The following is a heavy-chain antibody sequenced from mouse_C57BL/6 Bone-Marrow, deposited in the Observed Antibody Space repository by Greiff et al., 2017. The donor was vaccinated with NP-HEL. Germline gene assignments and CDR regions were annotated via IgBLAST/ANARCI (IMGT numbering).Heavy chain of an antibody. V-gene: IGHV2-2*01. CDR2: IWSGGST. J-gene: IGHJ3*01. CDR1: GFSLTSYG. Sequence: QVQLKESGPGLVQPSQSLSITCTVSGFSLTSYGVHWVRQSPGKGLEWLGVIWSGGSTDYNAAFISRLSISKDNSKSQVFFKMNSLQADDTAIYYCARNGEYYGSSSWFAYWGQGTLVTVSA. CDR3: ARNGEYYGSSSWFAY. D-gene: IGHD1-1*01.